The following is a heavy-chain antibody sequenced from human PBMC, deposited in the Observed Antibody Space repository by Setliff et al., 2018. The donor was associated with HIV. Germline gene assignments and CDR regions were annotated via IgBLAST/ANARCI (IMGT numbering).Heavy chain of an antibody. V-gene: IGHV4-59*12. Sequence: SETLSLTCTVSGGSISGYYWSWVRQPPEKRLELIGFIHYSGSSDYNPSLKSRITISVDMSRNQFSLVLSSVTADDTAIYYCARGPPFAYWGQGLLVTVSS. CDR3: ARGPPFAY. J-gene: IGHJ4*02. CDR2: IHYSGSS. CDR1: GGSISGYY.